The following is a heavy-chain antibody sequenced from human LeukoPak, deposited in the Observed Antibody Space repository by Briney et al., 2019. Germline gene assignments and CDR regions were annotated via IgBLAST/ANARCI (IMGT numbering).Heavy chain of an antibody. CDR3: ARTSWYYDFWSGYPPWAFDI. D-gene: IGHD3-3*01. CDR1: GGSISSYY. V-gene: IGHV4-4*07. CDR2: IYTSGST. Sequence: SETLSLTCTASGGSISSYYWSWIRQPAGKGLEWIGRIYTSGSTNYNPSLKSRVTMSVDTSKNQFSLKLSSVTAADTAVYYCARTSWYYDFWSGYPPWAFDIWGQGTMVTVSS. J-gene: IGHJ3*02.